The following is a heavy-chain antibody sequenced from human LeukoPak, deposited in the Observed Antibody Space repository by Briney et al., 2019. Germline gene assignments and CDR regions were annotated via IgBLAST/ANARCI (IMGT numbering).Heavy chain of an antibody. CDR3: AKDGIVGAYFDY. CDR1: GFTFSSYG. D-gene: IGHD1-26*01. J-gene: IGHJ4*02. Sequence: GGSLRLSCAASGFTFSSYGMHWVRQAPGKGLEWVAVISYDGSNKYYADSVKGRFTISRDNSKNTLYLQMSSLRAEDTAVYYCAKDGIVGAYFDYWGQGTLVTVSS. CDR2: ISYDGSNK. V-gene: IGHV3-30*18.